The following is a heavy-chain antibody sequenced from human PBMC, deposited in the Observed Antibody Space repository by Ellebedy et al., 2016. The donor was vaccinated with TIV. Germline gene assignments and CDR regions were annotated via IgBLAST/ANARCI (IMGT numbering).Heavy chain of an antibody. CDR3: AKGGPLGIGGGGYFDY. CDR2: IYYDGST. CDR1: GFTFSSYW. V-gene: IGHV3-53*01. Sequence: GGSLRLSCAASGFTFSSYWMSWVRQAPGKGLEWVSVIYYDGSTRHIDSVKGRFTISRDNSKNTVYLQMNSLRAEDTAVYYCAKGGPLGIGGGGYFDYWGQGTLVTVSS. J-gene: IGHJ4*02. D-gene: IGHD7-27*01.